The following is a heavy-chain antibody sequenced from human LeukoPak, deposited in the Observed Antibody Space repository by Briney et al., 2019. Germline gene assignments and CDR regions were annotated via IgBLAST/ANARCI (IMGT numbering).Heavy chain of an antibody. J-gene: IGHJ5*02. CDR2: IYYSGST. V-gene: IGHV4-59*08. D-gene: IGHD1-26*01. CDR3: ARRKIVGAYNWFDP. Sequence: PSETLSLTCTVSGGSISSYYWSWIRQPPGKGLEWIGYIYYSGSTNYNPSLKSRVTISVDTSKNQFSLKLSSVTAADTAVYYCARRKIVGAYNWFDPWGQGTPVTVSS. CDR1: GGSISSYY.